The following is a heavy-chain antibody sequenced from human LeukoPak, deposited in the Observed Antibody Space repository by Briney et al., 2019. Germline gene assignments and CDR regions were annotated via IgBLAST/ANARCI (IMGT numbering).Heavy chain of an antibody. D-gene: IGHD2-15*01. CDR1: GYTFTSYG. CDR2: ISAYNGNT. Sequence: APVTVSCKASGYTFTSYGISWVRQAPGQGLEWMGWISAYNGNTNYAQKLQGRVTMTTDTSTSTAYMELRSLRSDDTAVYYCARVQYCSGGSCYSGYYHYGMDVWGQGTTVTVSS. J-gene: IGHJ6*02. V-gene: IGHV1-18*01. CDR3: ARVQYCSGGSCYSGYYHYGMDV.